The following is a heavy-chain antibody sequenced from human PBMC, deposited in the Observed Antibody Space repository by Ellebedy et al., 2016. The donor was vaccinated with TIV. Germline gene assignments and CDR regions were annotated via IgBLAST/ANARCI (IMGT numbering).Heavy chain of an antibody. D-gene: IGHD4-17*01. V-gene: IGHV5-51*01. CDR3: ARQHDYGDYSFGI. Sequence: GESLKISCKGSGYIFPSKWIAWVRQTPGKGLEWMGIIYPADSDTRNSPSFQGQVTISADKSISTAYLQWSSLKASDTAMYYCARQHDYGDYSFGIWGQGTMVTVSS. J-gene: IGHJ3*02. CDR2: IYPADSDT. CDR1: GYIFPSKW.